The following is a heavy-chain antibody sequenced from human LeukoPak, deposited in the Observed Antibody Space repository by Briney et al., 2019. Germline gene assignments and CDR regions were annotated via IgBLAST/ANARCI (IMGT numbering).Heavy chain of an antibody. V-gene: IGHV4-39*07. CDR2: IYYSGST. J-gene: IGHJ4*02. CDR3: ARVPTVTFFDY. Sequence: PSETLSLTCTVSGASINTNNCYWGWIRQPPGKGLEWIGSIYYSGSTYYNPSLKSRVTISVDTSKNQLSLKLSSVTAADTAVYYCARVPTVTFFDYWGQGTLVTVSS. D-gene: IGHD4-17*01. CDR1: GASINTNNCY.